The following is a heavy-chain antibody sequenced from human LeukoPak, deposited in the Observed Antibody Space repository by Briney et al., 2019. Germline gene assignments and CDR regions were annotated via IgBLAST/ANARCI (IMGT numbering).Heavy chain of an antibody. CDR2: IKSENDGGTT. CDR3: VAYGGY. V-gene: IGHV3-15*01. CDR1: GFTFSNAW. Sequence: GGSLRLSCAASGFTFSNAWMSWVRQAPGTGLEWVGRIKSENDGGTTDFATPVKGRFAMSRDESKNTLYLQMNSLKIEDTAVYYCVAYGGYWGQGTLVTVSS. J-gene: IGHJ4*02. D-gene: IGHD2-8*02.